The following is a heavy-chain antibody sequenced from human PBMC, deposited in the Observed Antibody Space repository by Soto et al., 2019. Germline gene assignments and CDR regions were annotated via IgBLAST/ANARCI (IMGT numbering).Heavy chain of an antibody. CDR1: GGSISSYY. CDR2: IYYSGST. J-gene: IGHJ6*02. D-gene: IGHD3-10*01. Sequence: LETLSLTCTVSGGSISSYYWSWIRQPPGKGLEWIGYIYYSGSTNYNPSLKSRVTISVDTSKNQFSLKLSSVTAADTAVYYCARAYYYGSGSPGGYYYYYGMDVWGQGTTVTVSS. CDR3: ARAYYYGSGSPGGYYYYYGMDV. V-gene: IGHV4-59*01.